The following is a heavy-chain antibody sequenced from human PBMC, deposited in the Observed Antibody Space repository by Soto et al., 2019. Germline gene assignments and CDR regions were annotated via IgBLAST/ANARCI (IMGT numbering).Heavy chain of an antibody. CDR2: INHSGST. V-gene: IGHV4-34*01. Sequence: QAQLQQWGAGLLEPSETLSLTCAVYGGSFRGYYWTWIRQAPGKGLEWIGEINHSGSTNYNPSLKSRVTLSLDTSKNQFSLKLSSVTAADTAMYFCARGPSEFIVVGHYYGMDVWGQGTTVTVSS. J-gene: IGHJ6*02. D-gene: IGHD2-21*01. CDR3: ARGPSEFIVVGHYYGMDV. CDR1: GGSFRGYY.